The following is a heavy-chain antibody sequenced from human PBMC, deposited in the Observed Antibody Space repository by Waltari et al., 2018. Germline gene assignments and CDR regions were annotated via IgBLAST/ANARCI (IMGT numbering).Heavy chain of an antibody. CDR3: ARGSRYSFDY. CDR1: GGSFSGYY. D-gene: IGHD1-20*01. CDR2: INHSGST. J-gene: IGHJ4*02. V-gene: IGHV4-34*01. Sequence: QVQLQQWGAGLFKPSETLSLTCAVYGGSFSGYYWSWIRQPPGKGLEWIGEINHSGSTNYNPSLKSRVTISVDTSKNQFSLKLSSVTAADTAVYYCARGSRYSFDYWGQGTLVTVSS.